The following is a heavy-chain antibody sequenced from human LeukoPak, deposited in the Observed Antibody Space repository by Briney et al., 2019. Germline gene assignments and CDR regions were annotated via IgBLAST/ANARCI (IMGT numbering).Heavy chain of an antibody. V-gene: IGHV4-38-2*02. CDR1: GYSITSGYY. D-gene: IGHD6-19*01. J-gene: IGHJ5*02. CDR2: IYHTGST. Sequence: SETLSLTCTVSGYSITSGYYWGWIRQPPGKGLEWIGSIYHTGSTYYNPSLKSRVTISVDTSKNQFSLKLSSVTAADTAVYYCARQRWAIAVARTNWFDPWGQGTLVTVSS. CDR3: ARQRWAIAVARTNWFDP.